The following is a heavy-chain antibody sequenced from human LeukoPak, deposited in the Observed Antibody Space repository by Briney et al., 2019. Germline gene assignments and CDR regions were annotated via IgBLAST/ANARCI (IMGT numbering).Heavy chain of an antibody. J-gene: IGHJ5*02. Sequence: GASVKVSCKASGYTFTGYYMHWVRQAPGQGLEWMGWINPNSGGTNYAQKFQGRVTMTRDTSISTAYMELSRLRSDDTAVYYCARDGPSSSGRVDNWFDPWGQGTLVTVSS. CDR3: ARDGPSSSGRVDNWFDP. CDR1: GYTFTGYY. V-gene: IGHV1-2*02. D-gene: IGHD6-19*01. CDR2: INPNSGGT.